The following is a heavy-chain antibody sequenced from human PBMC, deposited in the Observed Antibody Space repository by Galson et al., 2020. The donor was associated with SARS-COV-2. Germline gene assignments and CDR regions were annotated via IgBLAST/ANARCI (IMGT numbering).Heavy chain of an antibody. CDR1: GFTFNNYA. CDR3: AKDRYSFEY. CDR2: LSGSGGTT. D-gene: IGHD1-20*01. Sequence: GESLKISCAASGFTFNNYAMSWVRQAPGKGLEWVSFLSGSGGTTDYADSVKGRFTISRDNSKNMLYLQMNSLRAEDTAVYFCAKDRYSFEYWGQGTLVTASS. J-gene: IGHJ4*02. V-gene: IGHV3-23*01.